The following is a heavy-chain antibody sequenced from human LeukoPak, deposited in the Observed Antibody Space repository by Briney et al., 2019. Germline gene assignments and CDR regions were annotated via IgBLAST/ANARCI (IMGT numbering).Heavy chain of an antibody. D-gene: IGHD3-22*01. V-gene: IGHV1-46*01. CDR1: GYTFTAYY. J-gene: IGHJ5*02. Sequence: GASVKVSCKASGYTFTAYYMHWVRQAPGQGREWMGVIDPSGGSTSYAQRFKDRVTMPSDTSTSTVYMELSSLRSEDTAVYYCARGDGDSDSNGVLMGWFDPWGQGTLVTVSS. CDR3: ARGDGDSDSNGVLMGWFDP. CDR2: IDPSGGST.